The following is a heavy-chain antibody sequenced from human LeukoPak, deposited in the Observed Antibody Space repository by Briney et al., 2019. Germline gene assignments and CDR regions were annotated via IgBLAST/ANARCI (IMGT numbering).Heavy chain of an antibody. CDR1: GFTFSRYW. V-gene: IGHV3-7*01. CDR3: SRDGGY. J-gene: IGHJ4*02. Sequence: GRSLRLSCAASGFTFSRYWMSWVRQAPGKGLEWLANIKEDGSEKYYVDSVKGRFTVFRDNVKDSLYLQMNSLRVEDTAVYYCSRDGGYWGQGTLVTVSS. D-gene: IGHD3-16*01. CDR2: IKEDGSEK.